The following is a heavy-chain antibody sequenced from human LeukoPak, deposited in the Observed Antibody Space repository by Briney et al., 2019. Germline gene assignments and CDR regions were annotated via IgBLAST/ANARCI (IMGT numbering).Heavy chain of an antibody. Sequence: SETLSLPCSVCVRSLNSNNYYGGWSRRPPAKGLEWLWNIRYSGRTSYNPSLKSRVTISVDTSKTQFSLKLSSLTAADTAVYYCARRGQLRLWFGDLPGWFDPWGQGNLVTVSS. CDR3: ARRGQLRLWFGDLPGWFDP. J-gene: IGHJ5*02. D-gene: IGHD3-10*01. CDR1: VRSLNSNNYY. V-gene: IGHV4-39*01. CDR2: IRYSGRT.